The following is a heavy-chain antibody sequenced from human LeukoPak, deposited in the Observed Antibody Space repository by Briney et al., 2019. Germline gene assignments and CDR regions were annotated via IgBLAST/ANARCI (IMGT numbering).Heavy chain of an antibody. CDR3: ARGFGFGGTIPFHGGLDY. Sequence: GGSLRLSCAASGFTFSSYSMNWVRQAPGKGLEWVSSISSSSSYIYYADSVKGRFTISRDNAKNSLYLQMNSLRAEDTAVYYCARGFGFGGTIPFHGGLDYWGQGTLVTVSS. CDR2: ISSSSSYI. J-gene: IGHJ4*02. D-gene: IGHD3-10*01. V-gene: IGHV3-21*01. CDR1: GFTFSSYS.